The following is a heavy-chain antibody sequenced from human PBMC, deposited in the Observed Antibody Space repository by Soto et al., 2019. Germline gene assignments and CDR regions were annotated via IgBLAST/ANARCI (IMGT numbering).Heavy chain of an antibody. CDR2: ISGSGGSK. D-gene: IGHD5-12*01. CDR3: AKMEMATITGAYGMDV. V-gene: IGHV3-23*01. CDR1: GFTFSSYA. Sequence: EVQLLESGGGLVQPGGSLRLSFAASGFTFSSYAMTWVRQAPGKGLEWVSAISGSGGSKYYADSVKGRFTISRDNSKNTLYLQMNSLRAEDTAVYYCAKMEMATITGAYGMDVWGQGTTVTVSS. J-gene: IGHJ6*02.